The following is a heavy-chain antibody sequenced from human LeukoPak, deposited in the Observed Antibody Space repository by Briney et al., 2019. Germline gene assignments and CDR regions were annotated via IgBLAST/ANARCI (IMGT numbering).Heavy chain of an antibody. CDR2: IIHSGST. J-gene: IGHJ4*02. Sequence: SETLSLTCAVYGGSFSSYYWSWIRQPPGKGLEWIGDIIHSGSTNYNPSLKSRVTISVDTSKNQFSLKLSSVTAADTAVYYCAREGWDYYDSSGSTGYFDYWGQGTLVTVSS. D-gene: IGHD3-22*01. CDR3: AREGWDYYDSSGSTGYFDY. CDR1: GGSFSSYY. V-gene: IGHV4-34*12.